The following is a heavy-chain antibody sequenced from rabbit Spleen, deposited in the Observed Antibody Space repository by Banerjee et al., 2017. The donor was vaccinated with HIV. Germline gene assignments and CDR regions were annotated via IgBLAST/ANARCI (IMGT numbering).Heavy chain of an antibody. J-gene: IGHJ4*01. CDR3: ARDDPSSTGWQYPM. V-gene: IGHV1S45*01. D-gene: IGHD1-1*01. Sequence: EESGGGLVQPEGSLTLTCTASGFSFSSSYWICWVRQAPGKGLEWIACIAAGSSGTTYYASWAKGRFTISKTSSTTVTLQVTSLTAADTATYFCARDDPSSTGWQYPMWGPGTLVTVS. CDR1: GFSFSSSYW. CDR2: IAAGSSGTT.